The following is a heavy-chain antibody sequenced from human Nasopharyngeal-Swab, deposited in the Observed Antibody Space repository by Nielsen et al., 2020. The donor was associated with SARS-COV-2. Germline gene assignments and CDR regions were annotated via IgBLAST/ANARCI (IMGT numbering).Heavy chain of an antibody. D-gene: IGHD3-22*01. CDR2: ISAYNGNT. Sequence: ASVQVFCKASGYTFTSYGISWVRQAPAQGLEWMGWISAYNGNTNYAQKLQGRVTMTTDTSTSTAYMELRSLRSDDTAVYYCARELDRTVSGYYYAYYYYGMDVWGQGTTVTVSS. CDR1: GYTFTSYG. CDR3: ARELDRTVSGYYYAYYYYGMDV. J-gene: IGHJ6*02. V-gene: IGHV1-18*01.